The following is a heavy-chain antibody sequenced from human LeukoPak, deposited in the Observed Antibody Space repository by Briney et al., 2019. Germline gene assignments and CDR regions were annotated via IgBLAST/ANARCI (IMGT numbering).Heavy chain of an antibody. J-gene: IGHJ4*02. D-gene: IGHD6-13*01. CDR2: IYYSGST. CDR3: ARGYSSFDY. V-gene: IGHV4-39*07. Sequence: SETLSLTCTVSGGSISSSSYYWGWIRQPPGKGLEWIGSIYYSGSTNYSPSLTSRVTMSVDTSKNQFSLNLKSVTAADTAVYYCARGYSSFDYWGQGTLVTVSS. CDR1: GGSISSSSYY.